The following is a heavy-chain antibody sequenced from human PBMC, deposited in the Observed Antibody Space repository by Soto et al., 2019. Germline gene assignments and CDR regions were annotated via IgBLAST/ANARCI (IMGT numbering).Heavy chain of an antibody. CDR1: GGTFSSYA. V-gene: IGHV1-69*13. J-gene: IGHJ6*02. CDR2: VIPIFGTA. D-gene: IGHD3-22*01. Sequence: SVKVSCKASGGTFSSYAISWVRQAPGQGLEWMGGVIPIFGTANYAQKFQGRVTITADESTSTAYMELSSLRSEDTAVYYCARVGYYYDSSGYYAGSFYYYGMDVWGQGTTVTVSS. CDR3: ARVGYYYDSSGYYAGSFYYYGMDV.